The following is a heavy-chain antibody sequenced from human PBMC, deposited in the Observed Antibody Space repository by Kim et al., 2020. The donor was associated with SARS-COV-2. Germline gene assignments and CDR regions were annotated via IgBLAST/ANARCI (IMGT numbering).Heavy chain of an antibody. CDR3: TRDRGDAVVDY. V-gene: IGHV4-39*02. Sequence: SETLSLTCTVSGGSISSGSYYWGWSRQPPGKGLEWIGSRYYSGSTYYNPSLKSRVTISADTSKNQFSLDLNSVTAADTSVYYCTRDRGDAVVDYWGQGTLVTVSS. CDR2: RYYSGST. D-gene: IGHD2-15*01. J-gene: IGHJ4*02. CDR1: GGSISSGSYY.